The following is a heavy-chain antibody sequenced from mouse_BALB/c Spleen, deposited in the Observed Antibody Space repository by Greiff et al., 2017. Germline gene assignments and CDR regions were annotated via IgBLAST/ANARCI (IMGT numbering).Heavy chain of an antibody. J-gene: IGHJ4*01. V-gene: IGHV1S81*02. CDR3: ASVRGGDYALVY. CDR2: INPSIGGT. Sequence: PEQGLERIVEINPSIGGTNSNEKFKSKARLTVEKSSSTAFMQLSIHTSEAAAVYYCASVRGGDYALVYWGQGTSVTVSS.